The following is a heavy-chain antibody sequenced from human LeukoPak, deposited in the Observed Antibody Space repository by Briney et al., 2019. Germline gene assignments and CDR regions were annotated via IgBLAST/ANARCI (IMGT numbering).Heavy chain of an antibody. D-gene: IGHD1-1*01. J-gene: IGHJ4*01. CDR3: ARGVQLWYFDY. Sequence: QAGGSLRFSCAASGFTFRDYAINWVRQAPGKGLEWVSSISAAGGATYYADSVKGRFAISRVNSKNVVYLQMNSLRPDDTAVYYCARGVQLWYFDYWGHGTLVTVSS. V-gene: IGHV3-23*01. CDR2: ISAAGGAT. CDR1: GFTFRDYA.